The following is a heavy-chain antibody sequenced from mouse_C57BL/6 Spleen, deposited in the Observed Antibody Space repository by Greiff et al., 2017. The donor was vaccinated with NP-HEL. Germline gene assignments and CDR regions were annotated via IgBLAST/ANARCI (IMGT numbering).Heavy chain of an antibody. J-gene: IGHJ4*01. V-gene: IGHV14-3*01. CDR1: GFNIKNTY. D-gene: IGHD1-1*01. CDR2: IDPANGNT. CDR3: ARGTTVVSYYAMDY. Sequence: EVQLQQSVAELVRPGASVKLSCTASGFNIKNTYMHWVKQRPEQGLEWIGRIDPANGNTKYTPKVQGKATITADTSSNTAYLQRSSLTSEDHAIDKGARGTTVVSYYAMDYWGQGASVTVSS.